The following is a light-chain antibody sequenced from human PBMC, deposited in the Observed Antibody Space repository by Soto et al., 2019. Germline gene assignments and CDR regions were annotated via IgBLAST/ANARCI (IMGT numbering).Light chain of an antibody. CDR2: WAP. CDR3: QQYESTPPT. CDR1: QSVLYSSNNKNY. V-gene: IGKV4-1*01. J-gene: IGKJ2*01. Sequence: DIVMTQSPDSLAVSLGERATINCKSSQSVLYSSNNKNYLAWYQQRPGQPPKLLIYWAPTRESGVPDRFSGSGSATDFTLTITSLQAEDVAVYYCQQYESTPPTFGQGTKLEIK.